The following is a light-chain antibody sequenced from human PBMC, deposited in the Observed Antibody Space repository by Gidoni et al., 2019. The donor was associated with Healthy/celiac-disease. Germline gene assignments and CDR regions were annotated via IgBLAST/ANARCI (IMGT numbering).Light chain of an antibody. Sequence: EIVMTQSPATLSVSPGERATLSCRASQSVSSNLAWYQQKPGQAPRLLIYGASTRATGSPARFSGSGSGTEFTLTISSLQSEDFAVYYCQQYNNWPPTCGQGTKVEIK. CDR2: GAS. CDR3: QQYNNWPPT. CDR1: QSVSSN. J-gene: IGKJ1*01. V-gene: IGKV3-15*01.